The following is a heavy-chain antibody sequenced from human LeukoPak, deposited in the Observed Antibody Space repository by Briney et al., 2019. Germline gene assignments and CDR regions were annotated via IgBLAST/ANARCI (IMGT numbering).Heavy chain of an antibody. CDR3: ATTLLRASTYMDV. CDR1: GFTFSSYA. D-gene: IGHD1-1*01. CDR2: ISGSGGST. V-gene: IGHV3-23*01. Sequence: GGSLRLSCAASGFTFSSYAMSWVRQAPGKGLEWVSGISGSGGSTYYADFVKGRFTISRDDSKNTLYLQMNSLRAEDTALYYCATTLLRASTYMDVWGKGTAVTVSS. J-gene: IGHJ6*03.